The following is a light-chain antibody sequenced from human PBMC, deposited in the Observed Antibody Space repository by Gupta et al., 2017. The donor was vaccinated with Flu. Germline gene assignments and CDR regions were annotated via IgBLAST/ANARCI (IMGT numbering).Light chain of an antibody. V-gene: IGLV6-57*01. J-gene: IGLJ2*01. CDR3: QSSDSSDYVV. CDR1: SGSIASNF. CDR2: EDN. Sequence: FILTQPHSVSASPGKTVAISCTRSSGSIASNFVRWYQQRPDSSPTTVIFEDNQRPSGVPDRFSGSIDSSSNSASLTISGLKTEDEADYYCQSSDSSDYVVFGGGTKLTVL.